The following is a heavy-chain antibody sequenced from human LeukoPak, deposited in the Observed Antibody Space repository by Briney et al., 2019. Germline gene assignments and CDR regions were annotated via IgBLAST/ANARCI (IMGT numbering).Heavy chain of an antibody. CDR1: GGSISSGDYF. V-gene: IGHV4-30-4*01. D-gene: IGHD1-14*01. CDR3: AREPDRIRFDT. Sequence: SETLSLTCTVSGGSISSGDYFWSWVRQPPGKGLEWIGYIYHSGGAHYNPSLKSPATISVDTSKNQFSLRLTSVTAADTAVYYCAREPDRIRFDTWGQGALVTVSS. CDR2: IYHSGGA. J-gene: IGHJ5*02.